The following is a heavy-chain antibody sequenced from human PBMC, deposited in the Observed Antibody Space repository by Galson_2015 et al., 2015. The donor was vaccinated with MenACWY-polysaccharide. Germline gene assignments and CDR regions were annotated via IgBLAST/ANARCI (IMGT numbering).Heavy chain of an antibody. Sequence: SLRLSCAVSGFTFSSYSMNWVRQAPGKGLEWLSYVSSSSGTVYSAASVGGRFTISRDNAKNSLYLQMNRPRDEDTAIYYCARRDLYSSSSGGLDHWGQGTLVTVSS. CDR2: VSSSSGTV. V-gene: IGHV3-48*02. CDR3: ARRDLYSSSSGGLDH. J-gene: IGHJ5*02. CDR1: GFTFSSYS. D-gene: IGHD6-6*01.